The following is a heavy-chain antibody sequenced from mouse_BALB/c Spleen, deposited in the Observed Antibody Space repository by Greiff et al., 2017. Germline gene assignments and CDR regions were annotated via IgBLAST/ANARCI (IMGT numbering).Heavy chain of an antibody. V-gene: IGHV7-3*02. Sequence: EVQVVESGGGLVQPGGSLRLSCATSGFTFTDYYMSWVRQPPGKALEWLGFIRNKANGYTTEYSASVKGRFTISRDNSQSILYLQMNTLRAEDSATYYCARSTVVDDWGQGTSVTVSS. CDR1: GFTFTDYY. CDR3: ARSTVVDD. J-gene: IGHJ4*01. CDR2: IRNKANGYTT. D-gene: IGHD1-1*01.